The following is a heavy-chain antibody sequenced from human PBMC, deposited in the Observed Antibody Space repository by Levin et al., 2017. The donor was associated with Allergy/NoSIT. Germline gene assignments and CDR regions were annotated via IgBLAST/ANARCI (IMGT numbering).Heavy chain of an antibody. CDR2: IKSKTDGGTT. Sequence: PGGSLRLSCAASGFTFSNAWMNWVRQAPGKGLEWVGRIKSKTDGGTTDYAAPVKGRFTISRDDSKNTLYLQMNSLKTEDTAVYYCTTDRSGLEWLGTEGYGWGQGTTVTVSS. CDR1: GFTFSNAW. D-gene: IGHD5-12*01. CDR3: TTDRSGLEWLGTEGYG. V-gene: IGHV3-15*07. J-gene: IGHJ6*02.